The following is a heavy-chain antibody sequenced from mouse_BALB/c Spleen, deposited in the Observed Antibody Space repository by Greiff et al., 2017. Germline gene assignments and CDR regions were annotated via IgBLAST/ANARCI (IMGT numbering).Heavy chain of an antibody. CDR1: GDSITSGY. V-gene: IGHV3-8*02. J-gene: IGHJ4*01. Sequence: EVQVVESGPSLVKPSQTLSLTCSVTGDSITSGYWNWIRKFPGNKLEYMGYISYSGSTYYNPSLKSRISITRDTSKNQYYLQLNSVTTEDTATYYCAREDYGSSHYAMDYWGEGTSVTVSS. CDR2: ISYSGST. CDR3: AREDYGSSHYAMDY. D-gene: IGHD1-1*01.